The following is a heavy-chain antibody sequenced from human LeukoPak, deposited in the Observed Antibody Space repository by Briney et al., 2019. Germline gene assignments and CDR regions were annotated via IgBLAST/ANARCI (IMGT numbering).Heavy chain of an antibody. CDR2: ISNDRGND. CDR1: GLPHRNHA. D-gene: IGHD3-10*01. J-gene: IGHJ6*03. CDR3: VGSPTYDNTDV. V-gene: IGHV3-30-3*01. Sequence: GGSLRLSCAPSGLPHRNHAIHWVPEAPGKGLEWVTFISNDRGNDYYRDCGKGRFTISRDKSSDSVFRQMNSLRSRDTAVYYCVGSPTYDNTDVWGEGTTVTVSS.